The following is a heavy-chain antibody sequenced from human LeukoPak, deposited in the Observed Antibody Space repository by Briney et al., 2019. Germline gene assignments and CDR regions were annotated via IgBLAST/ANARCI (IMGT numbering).Heavy chain of an antibody. Sequence: PGGSLRLSCAASGFTFSSYGMHWVRQAPGKGLEWVAFIRYDGSNKYYADSVKGRFTISRDSSKNTLYLQMNSLRAEDTAVYYCAKSGPVDTAMVFYDAFDIWGQGTMVTVSS. CDR3: AKSGPVDTAMVFYDAFDI. V-gene: IGHV3-30*02. J-gene: IGHJ3*02. CDR1: GFTFSSYG. CDR2: IRYDGSNK. D-gene: IGHD5-18*01.